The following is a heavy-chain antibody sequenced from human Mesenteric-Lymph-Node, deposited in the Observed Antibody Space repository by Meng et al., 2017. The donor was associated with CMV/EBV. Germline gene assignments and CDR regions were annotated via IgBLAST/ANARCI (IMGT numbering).Heavy chain of an antibody. V-gene: IGHV4-39*06. D-gene: IGHD2-2*01. J-gene: IGHJ4*02. CDR2: IYYDGSA. CDR1: GGSISRTRYY. Sequence: SETLSLTCTLSGGSISRTRYYWGWIRQPPGNGLEWIGNIYYDGSAYYSPSLKSRVTISIDTSKNHFPLKVSSMTAADTAVYYCARVRVVPDTTDYFDLWGQGTLVTVSS. CDR3: ARVRVVPDTTDYFDL.